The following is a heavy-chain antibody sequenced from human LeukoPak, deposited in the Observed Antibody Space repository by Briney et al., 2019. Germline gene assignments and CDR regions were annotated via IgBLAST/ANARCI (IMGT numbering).Heavy chain of an antibody. D-gene: IGHD6-13*01. CDR1: GGSFSGYY. CDR2: INHSGGT. J-gene: IGHJ6*03. V-gene: IGHV4-34*01. CDR3: ARGLIAPYSQGSSSPFLLYYYYYYMDV. Sequence: PSETLSLTCAVYGGSFSGYYWSWVRQPPGKGLEWMGEINHSGGTNYNPSLKSRVTISVDTSKNQFSLKLSSVTAADTAVYYCARGLIAPYSQGSSSPFLLYYYYYYMDVWGKGTTVTVSS.